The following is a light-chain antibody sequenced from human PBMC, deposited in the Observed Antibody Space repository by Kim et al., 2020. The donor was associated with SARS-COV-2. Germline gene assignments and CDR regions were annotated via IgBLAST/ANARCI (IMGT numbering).Light chain of an antibody. CDR2: GAS. Sequence: EIVLTQSPGTLSLSPEERATLSCRASQSVSSSNLAWYQQKPGQAPRLLVYGASSRATGIPDRFSGSGSGTDFILTISRLEPEDFAVYYCQQYGIAPPYTFGQGTKLEI. CDR3: QQYGIAPPYT. J-gene: IGKJ2*01. V-gene: IGKV3-20*01. CDR1: QSVSSSN.